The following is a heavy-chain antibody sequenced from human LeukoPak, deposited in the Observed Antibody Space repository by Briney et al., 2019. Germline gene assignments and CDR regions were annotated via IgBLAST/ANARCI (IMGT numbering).Heavy chain of an antibody. D-gene: IGHD1-7*01. J-gene: IGHJ6*03. CDR2: IIPIFGTA. CDR3: ARTTTIYYYYMDV. Sequence: SAKVSCKASGGTFSSYAISWVRQAPGQGLEWMGGIIPIFGTANYAQKFQGRVTITADKSTSTAYMELSSLRSEDTAVYYCARTTTIYYYYMDVWGKGTTVTVSS. V-gene: IGHV1-69*06. CDR1: GGTFSSYA.